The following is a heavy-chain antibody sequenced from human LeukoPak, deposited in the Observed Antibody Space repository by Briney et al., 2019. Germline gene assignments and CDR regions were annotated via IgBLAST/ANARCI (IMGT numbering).Heavy chain of an antibody. CDR2: IYPGDSET. V-gene: IGHV5-51*01. Sequence: GESLKISCKGSGSTFTSYWIAWVRQMPGKGLEWMGIIYPGDSETRYSPSFQGQVTMSADKFIRTAYLQWSSLKASDTAMYYCARIVASTQTSSYYYVMDVWGQGTTVTVSS. CDR1: GSTFTSYW. D-gene: IGHD5-12*01. J-gene: IGHJ6*02. CDR3: ARIVASTQTSSYYYVMDV.